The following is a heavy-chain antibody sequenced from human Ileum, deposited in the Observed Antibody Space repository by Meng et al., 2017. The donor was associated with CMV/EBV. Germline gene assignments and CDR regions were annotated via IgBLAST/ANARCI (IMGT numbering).Heavy chain of an antibody. D-gene: IGHD2-15*01. Sequence: ASVKVSCKASGYTLTGNYIHWVRQAPGQGLEWMGWLNPKSGYAKSAAKFQNRVSMTGDTSISTAYMEVSSLRSDDTAVYYCARGYGDAQMPDYWGQGTLVTVSS. CDR2: LNPKSGYA. CDR3: ARGYGDAQMPDY. CDR1: GYTLTGNY. V-gene: IGHV1-2*02. J-gene: IGHJ4*02.